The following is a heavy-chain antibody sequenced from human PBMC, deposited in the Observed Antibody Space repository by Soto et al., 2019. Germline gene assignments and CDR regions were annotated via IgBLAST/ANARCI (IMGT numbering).Heavy chain of an antibody. D-gene: IGHD3-22*01. J-gene: IGHJ3*01. CDR1: RYTFMNYD. CDR3: PTIRSMVVRTFEL. Sequence: QVQLVQSGAEVQKPGASVTVSCRASRYTFMNYDVGGVRQATGQGLEWMGWVNPNSGTTAYAQKFQGRVSMTRNTAIGTAYLELTSLRSEDTAVYYSPTIRSMVVRTFELWGQGKLVTVSS. V-gene: IGHV1-8*01. CDR2: VNPNSGTT.